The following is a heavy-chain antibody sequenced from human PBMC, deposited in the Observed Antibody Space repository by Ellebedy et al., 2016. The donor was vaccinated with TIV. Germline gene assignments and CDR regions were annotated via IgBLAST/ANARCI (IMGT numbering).Heavy chain of an antibody. CDR3: ARGLLWFGELSYGMDV. V-gene: IGHV3-21*01. CDR1: GGSFSGYY. Sequence: GGSLRLXXAVYGGSFSGYYWSWIRQAPGKGLEWVSSISSSSSYIYYADSVKGRFTISRENAKNSLYLQMNSLRAGDTAVYYCARGLLWFGELSYGMDVWGQGTTVTVSS. CDR2: ISSSSSYI. J-gene: IGHJ6*02. D-gene: IGHD3-10*01.